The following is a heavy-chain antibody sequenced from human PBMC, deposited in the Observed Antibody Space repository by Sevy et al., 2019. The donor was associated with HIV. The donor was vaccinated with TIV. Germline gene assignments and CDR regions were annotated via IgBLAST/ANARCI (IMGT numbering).Heavy chain of an antibody. CDR2: ISGSGGRE. CDR3: AKENDRKPFDP. J-gene: IGHJ5*02. CDR1: GFTFTTYA. V-gene: IGHV3-23*01. D-gene: IGHD1-1*01. Sequence: GGSLRLSCSAPGFTFTTYAMNWVRQAPGKGLEWVSAISGSGGREYYADSVKGRFTISRDNPKNTVYLQMSSLSAEDTAVYYCAKENDRKPFDPWGQGTLVTVSS.